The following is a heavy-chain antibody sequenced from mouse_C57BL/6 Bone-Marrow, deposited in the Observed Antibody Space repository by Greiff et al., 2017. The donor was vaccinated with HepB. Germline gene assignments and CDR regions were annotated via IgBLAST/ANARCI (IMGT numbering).Heavy chain of an antibody. J-gene: IGHJ1*03. Sequence: VQLQQPGAELVKPGASVKMSCKASGYTFTGYWIEWVKQRPGHGLEWIGEILPGSGSTNYNEKFKGKATFTADTSSNTAYMQLSSLTTEDSAIYYGGAGTGTGRYFDAGGTGTTVTVS. D-gene: IGHD4-1*01. CDR3: GAGTGTGRYFDA. V-gene: IGHV1-9*01. CDR1: GYTFTGYW. CDR2: ILPGSGST.